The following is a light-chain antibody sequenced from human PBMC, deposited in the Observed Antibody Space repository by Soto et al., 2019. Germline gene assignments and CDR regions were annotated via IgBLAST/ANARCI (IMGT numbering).Light chain of an antibody. J-gene: IGLJ2*01. V-gene: IGLV2-14*01. CDR2: EVT. CDR3: ASWDDNLNGPV. CDR1: SSDVGGYNY. Sequence: QSALTQPASVSGSPGQSITISCTGTSSDVGGYNYVSWYQQYPGKAPKILIYEVTTRPSGVSDRFSGSKSGNTASLTISGLQAEDDADYYCASWDDNLNGPVFGRGTKLTVL.